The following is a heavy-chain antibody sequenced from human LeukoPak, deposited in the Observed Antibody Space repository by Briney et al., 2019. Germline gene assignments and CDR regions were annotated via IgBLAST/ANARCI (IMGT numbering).Heavy chain of an antibody. V-gene: IGHV3-23*01. J-gene: IGHJ4*02. Sequence: AGSLRLSFAASGFTFSTYAISWVRQAPGKGLEWVSGVSPSGNTTYYPDSVKGRFAISRDNAKNTVYLQMNSVRADDTAVYYCARESRYRDYFDYWGQGTMVTVSS. D-gene: IGHD1-14*01. CDR3: ARESRYRDYFDY. CDR1: GFTFSTYA. CDR2: VSPSGNTT.